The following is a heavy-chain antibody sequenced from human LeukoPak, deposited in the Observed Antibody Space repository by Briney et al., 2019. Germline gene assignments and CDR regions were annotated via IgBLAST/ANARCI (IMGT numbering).Heavy chain of an antibody. CDR1: GFTFSHYG. V-gene: IGHV3-33*01. CDR2: IWHDGSNK. CDR3: AVLSMVRGVDY. D-gene: IGHD3-10*01. J-gene: IGHJ4*02. Sequence: PGGSLRLSCAASGFTFSHYGMLWVRQAPGKGLEWVAVIWHDGSNKFYADSVKGRLTISRDNSKNTLYLQMNSLRAEDTAVYYCAVLSMVRGVDYWGQGTLVTVSS.